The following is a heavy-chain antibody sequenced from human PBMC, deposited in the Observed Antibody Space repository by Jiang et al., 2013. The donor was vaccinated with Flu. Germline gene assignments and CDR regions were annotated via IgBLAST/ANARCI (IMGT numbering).Heavy chain of an antibody. J-gene: IGHJ6*02. CDR3: ARHGQFCTATTCYGMDV. D-gene: IGHD2-8*02. Sequence: LLKPSETLSLTCAVYGGSFSGYYWSWIRQPPGKGLEWIGEINHSGSTDYNPSLKSRLTISLDTSKKQFSLNLSSVTAADTAVYYCARHGQFCTATTCYGMDVWGQGTTVTVSS. V-gene: IGHV4-34*01. CDR2: INHSGST. CDR1: GGSFSGYY.